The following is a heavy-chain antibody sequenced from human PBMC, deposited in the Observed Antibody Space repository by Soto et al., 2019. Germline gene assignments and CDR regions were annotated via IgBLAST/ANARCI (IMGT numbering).Heavy chain of an antibody. J-gene: IGHJ5*02. CDR1: GATFSSLA. D-gene: IGHD6-6*01. Sequence: QVQLVQSGAEVKKPGSSVKVSCKASGATFSSLALSWLGQAPGQGLGGWGGIIPIFGTANYAQKFQGRVTITADESTSTAYMELSSLRSEDTAVYYCARTPGGAARQRGWFDPWGQGTLVTVSS. CDR2: IIPIFGTA. V-gene: IGHV1-69*01. CDR3: ARTPGGAARQRGWFDP.